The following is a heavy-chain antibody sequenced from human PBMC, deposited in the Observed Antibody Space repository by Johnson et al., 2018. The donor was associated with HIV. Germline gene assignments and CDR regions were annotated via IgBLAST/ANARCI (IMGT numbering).Heavy chain of an antibody. CDR2: IKQDGSEK. D-gene: IGHD6-19*01. Sequence: VQLVESGGGLVQPGGSMRLSCAASGFTFSSYWMSWVRQAPGKGLAWVANIKQDGSEKYYVDSVKGRFTISRDNAKNSLYLQMNSLRAEDTAVYYCARGGGGSGWYGGAFDIWGQGTMVTVSS. V-gene: IGHV3-7*01. J-gene: IGHJ3*02. CDR1: GFTFSSYW. CDR3: ARGGGGSGWYGGAFDI.